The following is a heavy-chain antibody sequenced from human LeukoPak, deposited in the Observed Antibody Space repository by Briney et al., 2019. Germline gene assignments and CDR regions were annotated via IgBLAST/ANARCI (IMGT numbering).Heavy chain of an antibody. D-gene: IGHD5-24*01. CDR2: VSRDGFQT. V-gene: IGHV3-30-3*01. J-gene: IGHJ4*02. Sequence: GGSLRLSCAASGFTFSNYAMHWVRQGLVKGLESMAVVSRDGFQTYYADSVKGRFTISRDNSKSTLFLQMNSLRAEDTAVYYCARDGGGGYNQIDFWGQGTVVSVSS. CDR3: ARDGGGGYNQIDF. CDR1: GFTFSNYA.